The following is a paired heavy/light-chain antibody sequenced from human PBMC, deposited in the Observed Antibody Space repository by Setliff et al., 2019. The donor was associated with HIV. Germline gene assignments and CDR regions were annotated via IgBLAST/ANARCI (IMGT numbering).Heavy chain of an antibody. V-gene: IGHV1-46*01. Sequence: QVQLVQSGTEVKKPGASVKVSCKASGYTFISYYMHWVRQAPGQGLEWMGIINPSGGSSTPAQKFQGRVTMTRDTSTSTVYMELSSLRSDDTAVYYCVREKYMIRGVIISDAFDIWGQGTMVTVSS. D-gene: IGHD3-10*01. CDR3: VREKYMIRGVIISDAFDI. CDR1: GYTFISYY. CDR2: INPSGGSS. J-gene: IGHJ3*02.
Light chain of an antibody. CDR1: SSDVGNYNL. CDR2: EGS. J-gene: IGLJ3*02. CDR3: CSYAGSSSWV. Sequence: QSALTQPASVSGSPGQSITISCTGTSSDVGNYNLVSWYQQHPGRVPKLMIYEGSKRPSGVSYRFSGSKSGNTASLTISGLQAEDEADYYCCSYAGSSSWVFGGGTKLTVL. V-gene: IGLV2-23*01.